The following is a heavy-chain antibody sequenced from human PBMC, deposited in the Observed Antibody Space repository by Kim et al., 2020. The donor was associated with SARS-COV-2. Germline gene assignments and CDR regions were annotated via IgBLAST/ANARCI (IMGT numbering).Heavy chain of an antibody. D-gene: IGHD3-3*01. CDR1: GFTFSSFG. CDR3: ARVVGGYYPDAFDI. CDR2: MWYDGINN. J-gene: IGHJ3*02. V-gene: IGHV3-33*01. Sequence: GGSLRLSCAASGFTFSSFGMHWVRQAPGKGLEWVALMWYDGINNYFADSVKGRFTISRDNTTNTVYLQMNSLRAEDTAVYYCARVVGGYYPDAFDIWGQGTMVTVSS.